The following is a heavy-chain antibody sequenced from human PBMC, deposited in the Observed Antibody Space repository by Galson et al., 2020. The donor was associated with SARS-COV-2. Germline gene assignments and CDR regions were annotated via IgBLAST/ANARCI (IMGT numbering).Heavy chain of an antibody. CDR3: VKAKYYYYMEV. J-gene: IGHJ6*03. D-gene: IGHD6-6*01. Sequence: GGSLRLSCSASGFTFRSYDMTWVRQAPGKGLEWVSTISGSGGDTYYADSVKGRFTISRDNSKNTLFLQMNSLRAEDTAVYYCVKAKYYYYMEVWGKGTTVTVSS. CDR1: GFTFRSYD. CDR2: ISGSGGDT. V-gene: IGHV3-23*01.